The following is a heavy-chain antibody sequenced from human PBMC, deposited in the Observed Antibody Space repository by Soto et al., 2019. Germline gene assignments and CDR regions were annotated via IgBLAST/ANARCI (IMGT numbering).Heavy chain of an antibody. CDR1: GFKFSNYA. CDR3: AKDRRAGGNSAFYFDF. CDR2: ISATGGGT. V-gene: IGHV3-23*01. Sequence: LRLSCAASGFKFSNYAMSWVRQAPGKGLEWVSLISATGGGTYYADSVKGRFTISRDNSHNTLYLQVHSLTAEDTAVYYCAKDRRAGGNSAFYFDFWGQGAQVTVSS. D-gene: IGHD3-16*01. J-gene: IGHJ4*02.